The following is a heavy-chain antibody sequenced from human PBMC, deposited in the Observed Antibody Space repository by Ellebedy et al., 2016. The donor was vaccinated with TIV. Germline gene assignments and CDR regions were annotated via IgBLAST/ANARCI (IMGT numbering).Heavy chain of an antibody. J-gene: IGHJ4*02. CDR2: INEHGRDT. D-gene: IGHD1-26*01. CDR3: TKWEMRLNYFTD. CDR1: GFAFSSYP. Sequence: GESLKISCAASGFAFSSYPMSWVRQAPGKGLEWVSGINEHGRDTFHADSVKGPFTISRDNARNTVHLQLNGLRAEDTAVYYCTKWEMRLNYFTDWGRGALVTVSS. V-gene: IGHV3-23*01.